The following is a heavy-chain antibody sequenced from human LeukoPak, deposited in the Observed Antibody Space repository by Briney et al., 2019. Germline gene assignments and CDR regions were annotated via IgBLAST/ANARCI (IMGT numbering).Heavy chain of an antibody. D-gene: IGHD3-10*01. J-gene: IGHJ5*02. CDR1: GGSISSGDYY. CDR2: IYYSGST. V-gene: IGHV4-30-4*01. Sequence: TSETLSLTCTVSGGSISSGDYYWSWIRQPPGKGLEWIGYIYYSGSTYYNPALKSRVTISVDTSKNQFCLKLSSVTAADTAVYYCARGGIRFGEFPWGQGTLVTVSS. CDR3: ARGGIRFGEFP.